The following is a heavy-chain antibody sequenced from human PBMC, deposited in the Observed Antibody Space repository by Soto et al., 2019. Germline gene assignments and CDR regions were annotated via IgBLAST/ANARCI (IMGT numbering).Heavy chain of an antibody. CDR1: GGSISSGDYY. V-gene: IGHV4-30-4*01. CDR3: ARLSGYEFDY. Sequence: SETLSLTCTVSGGSISSGDYYWSWIRRPPGKGLEWIGYIYYSGSTYYNPSLKSRVTISVDTSKNQFSLKLSSVTAADTAVYYCARLSGYEFDYWGQGTLVTVSS. J-gene: IGHJ4*02. D-gene: IGHD5-12*01. CDR2: IYYSGST.